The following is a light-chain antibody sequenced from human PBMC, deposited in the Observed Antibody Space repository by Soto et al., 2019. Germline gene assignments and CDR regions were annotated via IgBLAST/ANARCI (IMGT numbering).Light chain of an antibody. CDR3: GSWDSSLSADV. CDR2: DDN. CDR1: SSNIGGNS. J-gene: IGLJ1*01. V-gene: IGLV1-51*01. Sequence: QSVMTQPPSVSAAPGQKVTISRSGSSSNIGGNSVSWYQQLPGTAPKLLSYDDNKRPSGIPDRFSGSKSGTSATLGITGFQTGDEADYYCGSWDSSLSADVFGTGTKLTVL.